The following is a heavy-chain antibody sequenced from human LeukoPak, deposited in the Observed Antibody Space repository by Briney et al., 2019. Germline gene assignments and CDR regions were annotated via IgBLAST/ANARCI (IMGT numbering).Heavy chain of an antibody. CDR3: ARDYGDYDGTVIHDAFDI. J-gene: IGHJ3*02. CDR2: IIPIFGTA. CDR1: GGTFSSYA. Sequence: ASVKVSCKASGGTFSSYAISWVRQAPGQGLEWMGGIIPIFGTANYAQKFQGRVTITTDESTSTAYMELSSLRSEDTAVYYCARDYGDYDGTVIHDAFDIWGQGTMVTVSS. V-gene: IGHV1-69*05. D-gene: IGHD4-17*01.